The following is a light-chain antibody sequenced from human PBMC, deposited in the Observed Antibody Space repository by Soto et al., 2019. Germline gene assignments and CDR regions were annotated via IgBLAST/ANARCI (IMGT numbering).Light chain of an antibody. J-gene: IGLJ3*02. CDR1: SSDVGGYNY. CDR3: SAYTSSTTWV. V-gene: IGLV2-14*03. CDR2: EVT. Sequence: QSALTQPASVSGSPGQSITISCTGTSSDVGGYNYVSWYQQHPGKAPKLMIYEVTNRPSGISNRFSGSKSGNTASLVISGLEAEDEAYYYCSAYTSSTTWVFGGGTQLTVL.